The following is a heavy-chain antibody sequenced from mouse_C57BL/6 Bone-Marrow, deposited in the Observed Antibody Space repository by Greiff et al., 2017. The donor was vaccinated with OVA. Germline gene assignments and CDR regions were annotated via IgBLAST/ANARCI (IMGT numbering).Heavy chain of an antibody. Sequence: VQLQQPGAELVKPGASVKVSCKASGYTFTSYWMHWVKQRPGQGLEWIGRIHPSDSDTNYNQKFKGKATLTVDKSSSTAYMQLSSLTSEDSAVYYGASHYGSSPAWFAYWGQGTLVTVSA. CDR2: IHPSDSDT. V-gene: IGHV1-74*01. CDR3: ASHYGSSPAWFAY. D-gene: IGHD1-1*01. CDR1: GYTFTSYW. J-gene: IGHJ3*01.